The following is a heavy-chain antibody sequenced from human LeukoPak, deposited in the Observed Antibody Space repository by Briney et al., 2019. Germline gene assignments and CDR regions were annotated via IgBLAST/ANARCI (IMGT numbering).Heavy chain of an antibody. CDR3: ARRGGLRLYYRDDY. CDR1: GFTFSYYS. Sequence: GGSLRLSCAASGFTFSYYSMNWVRQAPGKGLEWVSYISSSSSTIYYADSVKGRFTISRDNAKNSLYLQMNSLRAEDTAVYYCARRGGLRLYYRDDYWGQGTLVTVSS. J-gene: IGHJ4*02. V-gene: IGHV3-48*01. D-gene: IGHD3-22*01. CDR2: ISSSSSTI.